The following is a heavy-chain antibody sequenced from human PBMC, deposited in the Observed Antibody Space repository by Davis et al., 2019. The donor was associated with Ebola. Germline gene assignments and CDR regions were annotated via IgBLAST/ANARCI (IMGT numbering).Heavy chain of an antibody. V-gene: IGHV3-30*02. CDR2: IRADGSKT. J-gene: IGHJ6*04. D-gene: IGHD3-3*01. CDR3: ARDFDFWSDYPAREQHRQYRFYYSGLDV. CDR1: GFSLSSYG. Sequence: PGGSLRLSCAASGFSLSSYGMNWVRQAPGKGLEWVAYIRADGSKTFQADSVKGRFTVSKDTSKNTLYLQMNSLRLEDTAVYYCARDFDFWSDYPAREQHRQYRFYYSGLDVWGKGTTVTVSS.